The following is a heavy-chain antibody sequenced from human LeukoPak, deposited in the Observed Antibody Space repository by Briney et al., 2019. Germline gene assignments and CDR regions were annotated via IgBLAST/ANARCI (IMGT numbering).Heavy chain of an antibody. Sequence: SETLSLTCAVYGGSFSGYYWGWIRQPPGKGLEWIGSIYYSGSTYYNPSLKSRVTISVDTSKNQFSLKLSSVTAADTAVYYCARTGGYCSSTSCYGSYMDVWGKGTTVTVSS. J-gene: IGHJ6*03. CDR2: IYYSGST. CDR3: ARTGGYCSSTSCYGSYMDV. D-gene: IGHD2-2*01. CDR1: GGSFSGYY. V-gene: IGHV4-34*01.